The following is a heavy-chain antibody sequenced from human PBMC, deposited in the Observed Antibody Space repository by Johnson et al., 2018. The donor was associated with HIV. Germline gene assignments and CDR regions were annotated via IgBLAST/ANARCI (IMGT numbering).Heavy chain of an antibody. CDR2: IKSKSDGGTT. CDR1: GFTFSNAW. J-gene: IGHJ3*02. V-gene: IGHV3-15*01. CDR3: TESGSYYPPDAFDI. Sequence: VQLVESGGGLVKPGGSLRLSCAASGFTFSNAWMSWVRQAPGKGLEWVGRIKSKSDGGTTDYRAPVKGRFTISRDDSKNTLYLQMNSLKTEDTAVYYCTESGSYYPPDAFDIWGQGTMVTVSS. D-gene: IGHD1-26*01.